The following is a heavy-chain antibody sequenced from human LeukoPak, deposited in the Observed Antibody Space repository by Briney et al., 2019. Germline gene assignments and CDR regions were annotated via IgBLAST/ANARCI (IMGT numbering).Heavy chain of an antibody. CDR2: IIPIFGTA. V-gene: IGHV1-69*01. Sequence: ASVKVSCKASGGTFSSYAISWVRQAPGQGLEWMGGIIPIFGTANYAQKFQGRVTFTADESTSTAYMELSSLRSEDTAVYYCARGGYYDSSGYYPVGYYFDYWGQGTLVTVSS. J-gene: IGHJ4*02. D-gene: IGHD3-22*01. CDR1: GGTFSSYA. CDR3: ARGGYYDSSGYYPVGYYFDY.